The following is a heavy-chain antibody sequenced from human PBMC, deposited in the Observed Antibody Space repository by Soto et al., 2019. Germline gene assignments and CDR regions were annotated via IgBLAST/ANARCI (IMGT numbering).Heavy chain of an antibody. CDR2: MKEEATEK. CDR1: GFPFMTYW. Sequence: HPGGSLRLSCEASGFPFMTYWMSWVRHAPGKGLEWVAHMKEEATEKYLDSVKGRFIISRDNAKNSLYLQMNSLRGDDTAVYYCAGGGVYDSGRYHYWGQGTLVTVS. V-gene: IGHV3-7*01. D-gene: IGHD6-25*01. J-gene: IGHJ4*02. CDR3: AGGGVYDSGRYHY.